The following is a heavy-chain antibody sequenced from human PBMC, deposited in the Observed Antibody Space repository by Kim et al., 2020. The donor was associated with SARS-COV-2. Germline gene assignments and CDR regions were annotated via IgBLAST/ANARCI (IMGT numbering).Heavy chain of an antibody. CDR2: IIPIFGTA. Sequence: SVKVSCKASGGTFSSYAISWVRQAPGQGLEWMGGIIPIFGTANYAQKFQGRVTITADKSTSTAYMELSSLRSEDTAVYYCARGPAAALGWFDPWGQGTLVTVSS. CDR1: GGTFSSYA. D-gene: IGHD6-13*01. CDR3: ARGPAAALGWFDP. V-gene: IGHV1-69*06. J-gene: IGHJ5*02.